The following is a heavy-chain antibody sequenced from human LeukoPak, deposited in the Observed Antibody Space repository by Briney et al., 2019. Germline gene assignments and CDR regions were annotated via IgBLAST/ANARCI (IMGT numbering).Heavy chain of an antibody. CDR3: AKGSGINHYHWIDP. CDR2: ISGGGGST. D-gene: IGHD1-14*01. CDR1: AFTFSGYA. Sequence: GRSLRLSCAASAFTFSGYAMNWVRQAPGKGLEWVSGISGGGGSTYYADSVKGRFTISRDNSKNTLYLQMDSLRAEDTALYYCAKGSGINHYHWIDPWGQGTLVTVSS. J-gene: IGHJ5*02. V-gene: IGHV3-23*01.